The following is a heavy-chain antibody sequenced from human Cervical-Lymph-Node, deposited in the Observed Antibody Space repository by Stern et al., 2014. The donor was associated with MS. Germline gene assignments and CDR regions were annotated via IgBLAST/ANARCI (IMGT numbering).Heavy chain of an antibody. V-gene: IGHV2-26*01. D-gene: IGHD6-13*01. CDR3: ARMMQHLAGDAFDI. J-gene: IGHJ3*02. CDR2: IFSNDEK. CDR1: GFSLSHVRMG. Sequence: QVTLRESGPVLVKPTETLTLTCTVSGFSLSHVRMGVSWIRQPPGKALEWLARIFSNDEKSYTTSRKARLTISKDIYKSQVILTMTHMDPADTATYYCARMMQHLAGDAFDIWGQGTMVSVSS.